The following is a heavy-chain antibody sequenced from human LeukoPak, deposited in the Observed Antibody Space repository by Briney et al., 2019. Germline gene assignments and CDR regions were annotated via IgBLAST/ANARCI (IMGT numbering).Heavy chain of an antibody. D-gene: IGHD3-9*01. CDR2: IYSGGST. CDR1: GFTFSSYA. V-gene: IGHV3-66*01. Sequence: SGGSLRLSCAASGFTFSSYAMSWVRQAPGKGLEWVSVIYSGGSTYYADSVKGRFTISRDNSKNTLYLQMNSLRAEDTAVYYCARVNYDILTGYSYYFDYWGQGTLVTVSS. CDR3: ARVNYDILTGYSYYFDY. J-gene: IGHJ4*02.